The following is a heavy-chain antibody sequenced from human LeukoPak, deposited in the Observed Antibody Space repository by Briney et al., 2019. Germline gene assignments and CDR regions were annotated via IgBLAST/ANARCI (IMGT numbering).Heavy chain of an antibody. V-gene: IGHV3-48*01. CDR1: GFTFSSYS. Sequence: PGGSLRLSCAASGFTFSSYSMNWVRQAPGKGLEWVSYISSSSSTIYYADPVKGRFTISRDNAKNSLYLQMNSLRAEDTAVYYCARGVAAAGKNWFDPWGQGTLVTVSS. D-gene: IGHD6-13*01. J-gene: IGHJ5*02. CDR2: ISSSSSTI. CDR3: ARGVAAAGKNWFDP.